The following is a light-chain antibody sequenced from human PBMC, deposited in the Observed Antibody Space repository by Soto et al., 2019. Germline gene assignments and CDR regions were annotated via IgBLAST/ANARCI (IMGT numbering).Light chain of an antibody. V-gene: IGKV3D-15*01. Sequence: TKYKAPLSFSPGETATLSCMASQRVSTYLAWYQQKPGQAPRLLIYDSSYRATGIPARFSGSGSGTEFTLTISSLQSEDFAVYYCQQYNNWPQTFGQGTNVDI. CDR3: QQYNNWPQT. CDR2: DSS. J-gene: IGKJ1*01. CDR1: QRVSTY.